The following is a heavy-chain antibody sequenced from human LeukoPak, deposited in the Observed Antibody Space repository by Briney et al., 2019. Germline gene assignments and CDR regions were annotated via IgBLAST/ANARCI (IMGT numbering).Heavy chain of an antibody. D-gene: IGHD1-1*01. CDR3: ARRWSAAIDY. J-gene: IGHJ4*02. Sequence: SETLSLTCSVVSGGSISSSSYYWGWIRQPPGKGLEWIGSFYYSGSTYYNPSLKSRVTISADTSKNQFSLKLSSVTAADTAVYYCARRWSAAIDYGGQGTLVTASS. CDR1: GGSISSSSYY. V-gene: IGHV4-39*01. CDR2: FYYSGST.